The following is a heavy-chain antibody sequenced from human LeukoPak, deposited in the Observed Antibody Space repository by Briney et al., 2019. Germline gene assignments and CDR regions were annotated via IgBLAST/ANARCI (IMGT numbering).Heavy chain of an antibody. Sequence: PSQTLSLTCTVSGGSISSGSYYWSWIRQPAGKGLEWIGRIYTSGSTNDNPSLKSRVTISVDPPKNQFSLKLSSVTAADTAVYYCAGRYDFWSGPYMDVWGKGTTVTVSS. CDR1: GGSISSGSYY. D-gene: IGHD3-3*01. J-gene: IGHJ6*03. CDR2: IYTSGST. V-gene: IGHV4-61*02. CDR3: AGRYDFWSGPYMDV.